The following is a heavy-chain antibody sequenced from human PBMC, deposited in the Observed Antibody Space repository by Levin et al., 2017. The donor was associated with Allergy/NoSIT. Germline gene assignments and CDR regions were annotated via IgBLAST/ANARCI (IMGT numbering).Heavy chain of an antibody. V-gene: IGHV3-72*01. D-gene: IGHD5-12*01. CDR2: IRNEANSFTT. CDR3: TRRKTGFDSLDY. Sequence: GGSLRLSCAASGFTFSDHYMDWVRQAPGKGPEWVGRIRNEANSFTTEYAASVEGRFTISREDSKSSLFLQMNSLKTEDTAVYYCTRRKTGFDSLDYWGQGTLVTVSS. J-gene: IGHJ4*02. CDR1: GFTFSDHY.